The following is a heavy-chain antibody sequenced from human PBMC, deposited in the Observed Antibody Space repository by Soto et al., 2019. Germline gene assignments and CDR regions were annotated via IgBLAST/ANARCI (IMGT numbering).Heavy chain of an antibody. CDR2: IVVGSGNT. Sequence: SVKVSCKASGFTFTSSAVQWVRQARGQRLEWIGWIVVGSGNTNYAQKFQERVTITRDMSTSTAYMELSSLRSEDTAVYYCAAGVVPAAYGMDVWGQGTTLTVSS. CDR1: GFTFTSSA. V-gene: IGHV1-58*01. CDR3: AAGVVPAAYGMDV. J-gene: IGHJ6*02. D-gene: IGHD2-2*01.